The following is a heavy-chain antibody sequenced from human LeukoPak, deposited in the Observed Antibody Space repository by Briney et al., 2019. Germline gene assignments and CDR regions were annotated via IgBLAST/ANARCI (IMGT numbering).Heavy chain of an antibody. Sequence: AGGSLRLSCAASGITFSNAWMSWVRNAPGQGLEWVGRIKSKTDGGTADCAAPVQGRFTISRDDSKDTVYLQMNSLKTEDTAVYYCTTDYGVVAAASDYWGQGTLVTVSS. D-gene: IGHD2-15*01. V-gene: IGHV3-15*01. CDR2: IKSKTDGGTA. CDR1: GITFSNAW. J-gene: IGHJ4*02. CDR3: TTDYGVVAAASDY.